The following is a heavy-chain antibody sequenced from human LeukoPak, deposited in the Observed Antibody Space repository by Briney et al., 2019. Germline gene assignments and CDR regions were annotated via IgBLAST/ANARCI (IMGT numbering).Heavy chain of an antibody. V-gene: IGHV3-7*05. CDR2: INQDGSEK. J-gene: IGHJ4*02. CDR3: AIYCSGGSCFRN. D-gene: IGHD2-15*01. CDR1: GFTFSSYW. Sequence: GGSLRLSCAASGFTFSSYWMSWVRQTPGKGLEWVASINQDGSEKYYVDSVKGRFTISRDNAKNSLYLQMNSLRAEDTAVYYCAIYCSGGSCFRNWGQGTLVTVSA.